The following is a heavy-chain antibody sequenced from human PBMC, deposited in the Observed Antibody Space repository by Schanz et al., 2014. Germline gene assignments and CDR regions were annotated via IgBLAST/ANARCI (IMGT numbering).Heavy chain of an antibody. CDR2: ISRDGNNA. V-gene: IGHV3-43*01. J-gene: IGHJ6*02. D-gene: IGHD1-26*01. CDR1: GFSFDDYT. CDR3: AKDSRGSSFEMDA. Sequence: EVRLVESGGDVVQPGGSLRLSCDASGFSFDDYTMHWVRQGPGKGLEWVSLISRDGNNAFYADSVKGRFTISRDNSKNSLYLQMNGLRTDDTAFYYCAKDSRGSSFEMDAWGQGTTVTVSS.